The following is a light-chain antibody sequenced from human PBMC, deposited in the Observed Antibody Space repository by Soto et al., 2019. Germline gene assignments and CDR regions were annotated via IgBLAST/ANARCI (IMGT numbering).Light chain of an antibody. Sequence: DIQMTQSPSSLSASVGDRVTISCRASQSISTYLNWYQQKPGKAPKFLFYSSSSLQGGVSSRFSGSRSGTDFTLTISSLQPEDFATYYCQQSYSTPCTFGQGTKLEIK. V-gene: IGKV1-39*01. CDR1: QSISTY. CDR3: QQSYSTPCT. CDR2: SSS. J-gene: IGKJ2*02.